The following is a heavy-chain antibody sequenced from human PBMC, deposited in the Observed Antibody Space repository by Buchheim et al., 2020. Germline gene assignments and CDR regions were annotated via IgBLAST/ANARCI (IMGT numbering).Heavy chain of an antibody. CDR1: GFIFSSYE. J-gene: IGHJ1*01. CDR2: ISSSGSAI. CDR3: AREAAAGIYFQH. V-gene: IGHV3-48*03. D-gene: IGHD6-13*01. Sequence: EVQLVESGGGLVQPGGSLRLSCAASGFIFSSYEMDWVRQAPGKGLEWVSYISSSGSAIYYADSVKGRFTISRDNAKNSLYLTMNSLRAEDTAVYYCAREAAAGIYFQHWGQGTL.